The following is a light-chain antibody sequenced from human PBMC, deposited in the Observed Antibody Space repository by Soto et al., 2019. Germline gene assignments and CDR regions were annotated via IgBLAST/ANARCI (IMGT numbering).Light chain of an antibody. CDR1: GSNIGSNT. CDR2: TND. J-gene: IGLJ3*02. Sequence: QSVLTQPPSASGTPGQSVTISCSGSGSNIGSNTVNWYQHLPGTAPKVLINTNDQRPSGVPDRFSGSKSGTSASLAISGLQSDDEADYYCATWDDNLNGPVFGGGTKLTVL. V-gene: IGLV1-44*01. CDR3: ATWDDNLNGPV.